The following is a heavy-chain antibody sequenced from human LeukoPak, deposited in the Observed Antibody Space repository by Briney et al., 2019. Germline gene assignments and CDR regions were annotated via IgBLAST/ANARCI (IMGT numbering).Heavy chain of an antibody. J-gene: IGHJ6*03. Sequence: ASVRVSCKASGYTFTDYYMHWVRQAPGQGLEWMGWINPNSGGTNYQGRVTMTRDTSISTAYMELSRLTSDDTAVYYCARGVAGPYYYMDVWGKGTTVTISS. CDR1: GYTFTDYY. D-gene: IGHD6-19*01. CDR3: ARGVAGPYYYMDV. V-gene: IGHV1-2*02. CDR2: INPNSGGT.